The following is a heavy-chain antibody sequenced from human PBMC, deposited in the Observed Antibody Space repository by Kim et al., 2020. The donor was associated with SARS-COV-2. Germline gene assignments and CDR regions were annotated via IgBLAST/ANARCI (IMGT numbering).Heavy chain of an antibody. D-gene: IGHD2-15*01. CDR1: GYTFTSYA. CDR2: INAGNGNT. J-gene: IGHJ6*02. Sequence: ASVKVSCKASGYTFTSYAMHWVRQAPGQRLEGMGWINAGNGNTKYSQKFQGRVTITRDTSASTAYMELSSLRSEDTAVYYCAREVGCSGGSCYSYYYYGMDVWGQGTTVTVSS. CDR3: AREVGCSGGSCYSYYYYGMDV. V-gene: IGHV1-3*01.